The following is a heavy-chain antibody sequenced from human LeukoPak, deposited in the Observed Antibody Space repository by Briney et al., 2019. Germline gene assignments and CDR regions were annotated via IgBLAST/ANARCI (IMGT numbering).Heavy chain of an antibody. D-gene: IGHD1-7*01. V-gene: IGHV3-48*02. CDR3: ASGGTSWAIY. Sequence: GGPLRLSCAASGFDFSSYSMNWVRQAPGKGLEWVSYISSRTSAIYYADSVKGRFTISRDNAKNSLYLQMNSLRDEDTAVYYCASGGTSWAIYWGRGALVTVSS. J-gene: IGHJ4*02. CDR2: ISSRTSAI. CDR1: GFDFSSYS.